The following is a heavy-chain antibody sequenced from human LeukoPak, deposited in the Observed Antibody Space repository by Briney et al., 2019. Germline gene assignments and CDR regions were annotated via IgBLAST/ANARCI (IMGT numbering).Heavy chain of an antibody. V-gene: IGHV4-59*01. J-gene: IGHJ6*02. D-gene: IGHD1-26*01. CDR1: GGSISSYY. CDR3: ARVGGSNHYYYGMDV. Sequence: SETLSLTCTVSGGSISSYYWSWIRQPPGKGLEWIGHIYYSGSTNYNPSLKSRVTISIDTSKNQFSLRLSSVTAADTAVYYCARVGGSNHYYYGMDVWGQGTTVTVSS. CDR2: IYYSGST.